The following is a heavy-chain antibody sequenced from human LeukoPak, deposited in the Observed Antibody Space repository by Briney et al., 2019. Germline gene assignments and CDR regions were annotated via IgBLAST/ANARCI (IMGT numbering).Heavy chain of an antibody. V-gene: IGHV4-38-2*02. CDR3: ARVYGSGYDFRGAFDI. J-gene: IGHJ3*02. CDR2: IYHSGST. D-gene: IGHD5-12*01. Sequence: SETPSLTCTVSGYSISSGYYWGWIRQPPGKGLEWIGSIYHSGSTYYNPSLKSRVTISVDTSKNQFSLKLSSVTAADTAVYYCARVYGSGYDFRGAFDIWGQGTMVTVSS. CDR1: GYSISSGYY.